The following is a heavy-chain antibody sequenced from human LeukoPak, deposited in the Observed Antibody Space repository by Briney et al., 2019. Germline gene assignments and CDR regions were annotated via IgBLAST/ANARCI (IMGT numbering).Heavy chain of an antibody. J-gene: IGHJ4*02. CDR2: ISSSGSTI. CDR3: AKVGWYSSSWHECDY. Sequence: GGSLRLSCAASGFTFSSYEMNWVRQAPGKGLEWVSYISSSGSTIYYADSVKGRFTISRDNAKNSLYLQMNSLRAEDTAVYYCAKVGWYSSSWHECDYWGQGTLVTVSS. D-gene: IGHD6-13*01. CDR1: GFTFSSYE. V-gene: IGHV3-48*03.